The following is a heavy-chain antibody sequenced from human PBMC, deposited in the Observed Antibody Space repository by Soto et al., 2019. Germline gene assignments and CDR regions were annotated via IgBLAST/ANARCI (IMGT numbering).Heavy chain of an antibody. J-gene: IGHJ4*02. CDR2: ISGSGGST. D-gene: IGHD4-17*01. CDR3: AKDSLNPFDYGDYLGRFGNDY. V-gene: IGHV3-23*01. CDR1: GFTFSSYA. Sequence: GGSLRLSCAASGFTFSSYAMSWVRQAPGKGLEWVSAISGSGGSTYYADSVKGRFTISRDNSKNTLYLQMNSLRAEDTAVYYCAKDSLNPFDYGDYLGRFGNDYWGQGTLVTVSS.